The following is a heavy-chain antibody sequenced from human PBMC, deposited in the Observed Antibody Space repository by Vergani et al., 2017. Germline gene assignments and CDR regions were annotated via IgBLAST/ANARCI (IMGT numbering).Heavy chain of an antibody. CDR1: GFTFSSYS. CDR3: ARVPYYGSGIY. D-gene: IGHD3-10*01. CDR2: ISSSSSTL. Sequence: EVQLVESGGGLVQPGGSLRLSCAASGFTFSSYSMNWVRQAPGKGLEWVSYISSSSSTLYYADSVKGRFIISRDNAKNSLYLQMNSLRGEDTAVYYCARVPYYGSGIYWGQGTLVTVSS. V-gene: IGHV3-48*01. J-gene: IGHJ4*02.